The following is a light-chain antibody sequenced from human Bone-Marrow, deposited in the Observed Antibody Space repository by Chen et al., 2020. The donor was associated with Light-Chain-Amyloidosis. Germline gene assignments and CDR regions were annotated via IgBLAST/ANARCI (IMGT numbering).Light chain of an antibody. Sequence: QSALTQPASVSGSPGQSITISCTGTSSDVGGDNHVSWYQQHPDKAPNLMIYEVTNRPSWVPDRFSGSKSDNPASLTISGLQTEEEADYFCSSYTITNTLVFGSGTRVTVL. CDR3: SSYTITNTLV. V-gene: IGLV2-14*01. CDR1: SSDVGGDNH. CDR2: EVT. J-gene: IGLJ1*01.